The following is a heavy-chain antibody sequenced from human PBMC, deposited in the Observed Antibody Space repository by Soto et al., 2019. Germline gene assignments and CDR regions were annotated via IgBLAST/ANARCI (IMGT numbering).Heavy chain of an antibody. CDR2: NSGSGGST. CDR1: GFTFSSYA. D-gene: IGHD3-9*01. J-gene: IGHJ6*02. CDR3: AKDLTNILTGFRTDGMDV. Sequence: GGSLRLSCAASGFTFSSYAMSWVRQAPGKGLEWVSANSGSGGSTYYADSVKGRFTISRDNSKNTLYLQMNSLRAEDTAVYYCAKDLTNILTGFRTDGMDVWGQGTTVTVSS. V-gene: IGHV3-23*01.